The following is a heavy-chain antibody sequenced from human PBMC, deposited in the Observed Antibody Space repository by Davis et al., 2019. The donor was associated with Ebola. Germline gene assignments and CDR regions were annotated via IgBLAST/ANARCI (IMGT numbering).Heavy chain of an antibody. CDR2: INAYNGNT. V-gene: IGHV1-18*01. Sequence: AASVKVSCKASGYTFTSYGISWVRQAPGQGLEWMGWINAYNGNTNYAQKLQGRVTMTTDTSTSTAYMELRSLRSDDTAVYYCARGNHLVVDYYYYGMDVWGKGTTVTVSS. CDR1: GYTFTSYG. J-gene: IGHJ6*04. CDR3: ARGNHLVVDYYYYGMDV. D-gene: IGHD3-22*01.